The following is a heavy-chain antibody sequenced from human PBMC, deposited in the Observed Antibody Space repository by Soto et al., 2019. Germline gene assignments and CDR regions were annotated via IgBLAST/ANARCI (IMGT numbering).Heavy chain of an antibody. D-gene: IGHD6-13*01. CDR3: ARDLIAAAAPDVYNWFDP. CDR1: GGSISSYY. CDR2: IYYSGST. Sequence: TSETLSLTCTVSGGSISSYYWSWIRQPPGKGLEWIGYIYYSGSTNYNPSLKSRVTISVDTSKNQFSLKLSSVTAADTAVYYCARDLIAAAAPDVYNWFDPWGQGTLVTVSS. V-gene: IGHV4-59*01. J-gene: IGHJ5*02.